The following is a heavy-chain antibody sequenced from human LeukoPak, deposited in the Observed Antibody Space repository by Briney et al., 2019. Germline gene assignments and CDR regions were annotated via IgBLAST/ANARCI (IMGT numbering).Heavy chain of an antibody. J-gene: IGHJ4*02. CDR1: GGSISSYY. D-gene: IGHD3-22*01. V-gene: IGHV4-59*01. Sequence: PSEALSLTCTVSGGSISSYYWSWIRQPPGKGLEWIGYIYYSGSTNYNPSLKSRVTILVDTSKNQFSLKLSSVTAADTAVYYCAREGYDSSGIDYWGQGTLVTVSS. CDR2: IYYSGST. CDR3: AREGYDSSGIDY.